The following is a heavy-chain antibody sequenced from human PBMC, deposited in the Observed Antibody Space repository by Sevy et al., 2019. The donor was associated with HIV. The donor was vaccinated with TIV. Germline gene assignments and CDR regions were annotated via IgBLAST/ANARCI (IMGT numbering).Heavy chain of an antibody. CDR1: GYNFNTYG. Sequence: ASVKVSCKASGYNFNTYGITWVRQAPGQGLEWEGWIGVNNGKTNYAARLQARISMTADTSTSTVYMELRTLTSDDTAMYFCARDSYYYDMHSSYRPPDYWRQGTLVTVSS. D-gene: IGHD3-22*01. CDR2: IGVNNGKT. J-gene: IGHJ4*02. CDR3: ARDSYYYDMHSSYRPPDY. V-gene: IGHV1-18*01.